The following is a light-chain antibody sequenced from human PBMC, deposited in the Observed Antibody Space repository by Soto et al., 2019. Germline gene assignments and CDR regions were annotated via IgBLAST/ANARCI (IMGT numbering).Light chain of an antibody. V-gene: IGLV8-61*01. CDR2: STN. J-gene: IGLJ2*01. Sequence: QTVVTQEASFSVSPGGTVTLTCGLNSGSVSTSYYPSWYQQTPGQAPRTLIYSTNTRSPGVPDRFSASILGNKAALNITGAQADDESDYYCVLYMGSGISILGGGTQVTV. CDR3: VLYMGSGISI. CDR1: SGSVSTSYY.